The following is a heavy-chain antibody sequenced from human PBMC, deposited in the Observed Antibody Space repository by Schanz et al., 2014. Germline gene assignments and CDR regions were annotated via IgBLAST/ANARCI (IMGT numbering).Heavy chain of an antibody. Sequence: EVQLVESGGGLIQPGGSLRLSCAVSGFTVNTNYMSWVRQAPGKGLEWISSMYINSGSTQYADSVKGRFIISRDSSKNRLYLQMNSLRPEDSGVYYCARGVARERYSDWLELDYWGQGTLVTVSS. J-gene: IGHJ4*02. CDR3: ARGVARERYSDWLELDY. D-gene: IGHD3-9*01. V-gene: IGHV3-66*03. CDR2: MYINSGST. CDR1: GFTVNTNY.